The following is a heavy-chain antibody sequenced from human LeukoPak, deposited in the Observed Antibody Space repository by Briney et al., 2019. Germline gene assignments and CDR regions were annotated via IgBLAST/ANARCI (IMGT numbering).Heavy chain of an antibody. Sequence: GASVKVSCKVSGYTLSELSIHWVRQAPGKGLEWMGRFETAEGETIYAQKFQGRVTMTEDTSTNTAYMELSSVGSEDTAVYYCLTLRTYYNDGTGYYSYDYWGQGTLVTVPS. D-gene: IGHD3-22*01. V-gene: IGHV1-24*01. CDR1: GYTLSELS. CDR3: LTLRTYYNDGTGYYSYDY. J-gene: IGHJ4*02. CDR2: FETAEGET.